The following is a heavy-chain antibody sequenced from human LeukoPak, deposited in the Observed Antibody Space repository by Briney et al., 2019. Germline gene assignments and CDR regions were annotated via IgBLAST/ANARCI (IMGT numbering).Heavy chain of an antibody. CDR3: AAMVTPSGYYYYGMDV. V-gene: IGHV3-74*01. CDR1: GFTLSSYW. CDR2: INSDGSST. J-gene: IGHJ6*02. Sequence: GGSLRLSCAASGFTLSSYWMHWVRQAPGKGLVWVSRINSDGSSTSYADSVKGRFIISRDNAKNTLYLQMNSLRVEDTAVYYCAAMVTPSGYYYYGMDVWGQGTTVTVSS. D-gene: IGHD2-21*02.